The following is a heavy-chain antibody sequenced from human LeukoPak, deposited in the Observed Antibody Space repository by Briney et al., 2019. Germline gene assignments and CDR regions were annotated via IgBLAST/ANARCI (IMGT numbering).Heavy chain of an antibody. Sequence: SETLSLTCTVSGGSISSYYWSWIRQPPGKGLEWIGYIYDSGSTNYNPSLKSRVTISVDTSKNQFSLKLSSVTAADTAVYYCARGSYFDYYYYMDVWGKGTTVTVSS. V-gene: IGHV4-59*01. CDR1: GGSISSYY. D-gene: IGHD1-26*01. J-gene: IGHJ6*03. CDR2: IYDSGST. CDR3: ARGSYFDYYYYMDV.